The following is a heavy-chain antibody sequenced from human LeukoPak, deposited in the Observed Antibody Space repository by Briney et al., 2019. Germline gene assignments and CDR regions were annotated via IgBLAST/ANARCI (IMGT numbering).Heavy chain of an antibody. CDR1: GYTFTSYA. CDR3: ARVDFGSSGLVGFDP. Sequence: ASVKVSCKASGYTFTSYAMHWVRQAPGQRLEWMGWINAGNGNTKYSQKFQGRVTITRDTSASTAYMELSSLRSEDTAVYYCARVDFGSSGLVGFDPWGQGTLVTVSS. J-gene: IGHJ5*02. V-gene: IGHV1-3*01. D-gene: IGHD6-19*01. CDR2: INAGNGNT.